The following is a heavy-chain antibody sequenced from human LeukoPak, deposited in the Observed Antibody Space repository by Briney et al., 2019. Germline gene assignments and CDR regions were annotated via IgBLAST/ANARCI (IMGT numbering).Heavy chain of an antibody. V-gene: IGHV3-23*01. CDR1: GFTVSSNY. Sequence: GGSLRLSCAASGFTVSSNYMSWVRQAPGKGLEWVSAISGSGGSTYYADSVKGRFTISRDNSKNTLYLQMNSLRAEDTAVYYCAKGTPSYCSGGSCYSDYFDYWGQGTLVTVSS. D-gene: IGHD2-15*01. J-gene: IGHJ4*02. CDR2: ISGSGGST. CDR3: AKGTPSYCSGGSCYSDYFDY.